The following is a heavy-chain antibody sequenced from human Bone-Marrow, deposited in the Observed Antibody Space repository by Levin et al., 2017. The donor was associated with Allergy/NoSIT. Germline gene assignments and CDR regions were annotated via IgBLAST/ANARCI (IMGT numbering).Heavy chain of an antibody. Sequence: GGSLRLSCEGSGYGFNTYWIGWVRQMPGKGLEWMGIIYPGDSDTRYSPSFQGQVTISADKSTKTASLQWSSLRASDTAIYYCARKRGMGTLESGFDYWGQGTRVTVSS. D-gene: IGHD1-1*01. CDR2: IYPGDSDT. CDR1: GYGFNTYW. CDR3: ARKRGMGTLESGFDY. V-gene: IGHV5-51*01. J-gene: IGHJ4*02.